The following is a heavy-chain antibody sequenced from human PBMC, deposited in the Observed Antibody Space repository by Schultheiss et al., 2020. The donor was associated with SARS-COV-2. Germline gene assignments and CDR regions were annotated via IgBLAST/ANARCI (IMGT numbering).Heavy chain of an antibody. CDR1: GFTFRNYA. CDR2: IWYDGSNK. D-gene: IGHD1-26*01. Sequence: GGSLRLSCAASGFTFRNYAFHWARQAPGKGLEWVAVIWYDGSNKYYADSVKGRFTISRENSKNTIYLQMNSLTAEDTAVYYCVRDGVGATAFFGYFDLWGQGTLVTVSS. J-gene: IGHJ4*02. V-gene: IGHV3-33*08. CDR3: VRDGVGATAFFGYFDL.